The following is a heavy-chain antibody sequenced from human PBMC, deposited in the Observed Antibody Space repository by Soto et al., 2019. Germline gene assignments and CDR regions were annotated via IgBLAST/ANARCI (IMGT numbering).Heavy chain of an antibody. D-gene: IGHD3-16*02. J-gene: IGHJ5*02. V-gene: IGHV1-8*01. Sequence: QVQLVQSGAEVKKPGASVKVSCKASGYTFTSYDINWVRQATGQGLEWMGWVNPDSGNTGYAQKFQGRVTMTRNTSISTAYMELSSLRSEETAVYYCARERSSSKRFDPWGQGTLVTVSS. CDR3: ARERSSSKRFDP. CDR1: GYTFTSYD. CDR2: VNPDSGNT.